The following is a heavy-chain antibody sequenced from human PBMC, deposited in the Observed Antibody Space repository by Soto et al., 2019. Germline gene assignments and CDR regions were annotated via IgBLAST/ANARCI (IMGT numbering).Heavy chain of an antibody. D-gene: IGHD2-15*01. CDR1: GFTFSSYA. CDR3: ASRYCSGGSCYPPAYGMHV. J-gene: IGHJ6*02. CDR2: ISYDGSNK. V-gene: IGHV3-30-3*01. Sequence: PGGSLRLSCAASGFTFSSYAMHWVRQAPGKGLEWVAVISYDGSNKYYADSVKGRFTISRDNSKNTLYLQMNSLRAEDTAVYYCASRYCSGGSCYPPAYGMHVWGQGTTLTVYS.